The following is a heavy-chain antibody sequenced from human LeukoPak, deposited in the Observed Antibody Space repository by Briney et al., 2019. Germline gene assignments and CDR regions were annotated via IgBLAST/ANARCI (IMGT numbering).Heavy chain of an antibody. D-gene: IGHD3-22*01. J-gene: IGHJ1*01. CDR2: IYYSGST. V-gene: IGHV4-39*01. CDR1: GGSISSSSYY. CDR3: ARGGRGLLPLRPAEYFQH. Sequence: PSETLSLTCTVSGGSISSSSYYWGWIRQPPGKGLEWIGSIYYSGSTYYNPSLKSRVTISVDTSKNQFSLKLSSVTAADTAVYYCARGGRGLLPLRPAEYFQHWGQGTLVTVSS.